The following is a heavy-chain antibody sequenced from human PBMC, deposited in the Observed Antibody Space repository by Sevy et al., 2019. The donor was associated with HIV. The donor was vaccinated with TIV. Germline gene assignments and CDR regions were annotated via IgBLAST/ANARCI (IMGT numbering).Heavy chain of an antibody. V-gene: IGHV5-51*01. CDR3: ATSRSGYFDSSGYYIY. J-gene: IGHJ4*02. Sequence: GESLKISCEGSGYSFTSHWIGWVRHMPGKGLEWMGIIYPDDSETRYSPSFQGQVTFSADKSIGTAYLQWSSLKVSDTAMYYCATSRSGYFDSSGYYIYWGQGTMVTVSS. D-gene: IGHD3-22*01. CDR1: GYSFTSHW. CDR2: IYPDDSET.